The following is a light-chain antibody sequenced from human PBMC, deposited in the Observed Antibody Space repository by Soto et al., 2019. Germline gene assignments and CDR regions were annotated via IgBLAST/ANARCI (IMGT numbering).Light chain of an antibody. Sequence: IVMTQSPDSLAVSLGERATINCKPSQSLLYSSNNKNYLGWYQQRPGRPPKLLIHWASTRESGVPDRFSGSGSGTDFTLTITSLQAEDVAVYYCQQYYSFPPTFGQGTKVEIK. CDR1: QSLLYSSNNKNY. V-gene: IGKV4-1*01. J-gene: IGKJ1*01. CDR3: QQYYSFPPT. CDR2: WAS.